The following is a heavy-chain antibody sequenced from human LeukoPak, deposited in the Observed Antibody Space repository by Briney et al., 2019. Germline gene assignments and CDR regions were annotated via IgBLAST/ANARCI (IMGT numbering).Heavy chain of an antibody. J-gene: IGHJ6*03. V-gene: IGHV4-30-2*01. CDR3: ARSTYYDYYMDV. CDR1: GGSISSGGYS. Sequence: SQTLSLTCAVSGGSISSGGYSWSWIRQPPGKGLEWIGYIYHSGSTYYNPSLKSRVTISVDRSKNQFSLKLSSVTAADTAVYYCARSTYYDYYMDVWGKGTTVTVSS. CDR2: IYHSGST. D-gene: IGHD3-16*01.